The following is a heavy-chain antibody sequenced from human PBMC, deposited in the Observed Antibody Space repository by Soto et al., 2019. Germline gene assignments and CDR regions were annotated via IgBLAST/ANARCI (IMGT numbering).Heavy chain of an antibody. D-gene: IGHD2-15*01. CDR3: ARDYCSGGSCYSVNWFDP. V-gene: IGHV1-8*01. J-gene: IGHJ5*02. Sequence: QVQLVQSGAEVKKPGASVKVSCKASGYTFTSYDSNWVRQATGQGLEWMGWMNPNSGNTGYAQKFQGRFTLTRNTSISTAYMELSSLRSEDTAVYYCARDYCSGGSCYSVNWFDPWGQGNLVTVSS. CDR2: MNPNSGNT. CDR1: GYTFTSYD.